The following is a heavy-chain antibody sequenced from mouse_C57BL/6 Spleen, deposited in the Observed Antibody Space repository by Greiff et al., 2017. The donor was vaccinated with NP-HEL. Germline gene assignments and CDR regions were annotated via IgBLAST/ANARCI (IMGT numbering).Heavy chain of an antibody. CDR3: ARSRLYDYDFDY. D-gene: IGHD2-4*01. CDR2: INPSSGYT. Sequence: VQLQQSGAELARPGASVKMSCKASGYTFTSYTMHWVKQRPGQGLEWIGYINPSSGYTKYNQKFKDKATLTADKSSSTAYMQLRSLTSEDSAVYYCARSRLYDYDFDYWGQGTTLTVAS. J-gene: IGHJ2*01. CDR1: GYTFTSYT. V-gene: IGHV1-4*01.